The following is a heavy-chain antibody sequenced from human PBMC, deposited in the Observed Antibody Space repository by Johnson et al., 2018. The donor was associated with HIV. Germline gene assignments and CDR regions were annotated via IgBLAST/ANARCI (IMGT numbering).Heavy chain of an antibody. CDR2: INLDGSEK. CDR3: ARAHLMFPKNAFDV. V-gene: IGHV3-7*01. J-gene: IGHJ3*01. CDR1: GFTFSSFW. Sequence: EVQLVESGGGLVQPGGSLRLSCAASGFTFSSFWLTGFRQAPGKGLEWVANINLDGSEKYYADSVKGRLTISRDNVKNSVFLKMNTLGADDTSFYYCARAHLMFPKNAFDVWGQGTMVMVSS. D-gene: IGHD3-10*02.